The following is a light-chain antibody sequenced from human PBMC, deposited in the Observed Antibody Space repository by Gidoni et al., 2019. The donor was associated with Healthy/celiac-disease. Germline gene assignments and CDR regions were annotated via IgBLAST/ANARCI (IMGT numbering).Light chain of an antibody. Sequence: QSVLTQPPSVSGAPGPRVTISCTGSSSNIGAGYDVHWYQQLPGTAPKLLIYGNSNRPSVVPYRFSGSKSGTSASLAITGLQAEDEADYYCQSYDSSRAHVVFGGGTKLTVL. J-gene: IGLJ2*01. CDR1: SSNIGAGYD. V-gene: IGLV1-40*01. CDR2: GNS. CDR3: QSYDSSRAHVV.